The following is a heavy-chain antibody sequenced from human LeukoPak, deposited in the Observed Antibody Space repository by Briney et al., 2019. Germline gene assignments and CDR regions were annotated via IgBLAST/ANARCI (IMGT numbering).Heavy chain of an antibody. CDR2: IIPIFGTA. CDR3: ACGNSEDYYYGMDV. V-gene: IGHV1-69*13. Sequence: SVKVSCKASGGTFSSYAISWVRQAPGQGLEWMGGIIPIFGTANYAQKFQGRVTITADESTSTAYMELSSLRSEDTAVCYCACGNSEDYYYGMDVWGQGTTVTVSS. D-gene: IGHD4-23*01. J-gene: IGHJ6*02. CDR1: GGTFSSYA.